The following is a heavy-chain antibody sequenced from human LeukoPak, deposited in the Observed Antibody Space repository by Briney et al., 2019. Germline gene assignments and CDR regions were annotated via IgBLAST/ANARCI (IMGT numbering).Heavy chain of an antibody. Sequence: SETLSLTCAVYGGSFSSYYWSWIRQPPGKGLEWIGEINHSGSTNYNPSLKSRVTISVDTSKNQFSLKLSSVTAADTAVYYCARGTRGFYYYYYGMDVWGQGTTVTVSS. D-gene: IGHD2/OR15-2a*01. V-gene: IGHV4-34*01. CDR3: ARGTRGFYYYYYGMDV. CDR1: GGSFSSYY. CDR2: INHSGST. J-gene: IGHJ6*02.